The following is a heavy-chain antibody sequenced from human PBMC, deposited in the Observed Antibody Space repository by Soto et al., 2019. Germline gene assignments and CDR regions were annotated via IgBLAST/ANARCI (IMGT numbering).Heavy chain of an antibody. D-gene: IGHD4-17*01. CDR2: ISAYNGNT. Sequence: ASVKVSCKASGYTFTSYGISWVRQAPGQGLEWMGWISAYNGNTNYAQKLQGRVTMTTDTSTSTAYMELRSLRSDDTAVYHCARHHDYGDYATYYYYMDVWGKGTTVTVSS. CDR1: GYTFTSYG. V-gene: IGHV1-18*01. J-gene: IGHJ6*03. CDR3: ARHHDYGDYATYYYYMDV.